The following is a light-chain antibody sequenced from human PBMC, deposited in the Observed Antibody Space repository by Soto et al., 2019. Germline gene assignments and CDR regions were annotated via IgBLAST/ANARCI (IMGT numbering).Light chain of an antibody. CDR1: QRMSSY. CDR3: QQSYTTPTWT. Sequence: DIQMTQSPSSLSASVGDRVTITCRASQRMSSYLNWYQQKPGKAPKLLIYAASSLQSGVPSRFSGRGSGTHFSLTISSLQPEDFATYYCQQSYTTPTWTFGQGTKVEMK. J-gene: IGKJ1*01. V-gene: IGKV1-39*01. CDR2: AAS.